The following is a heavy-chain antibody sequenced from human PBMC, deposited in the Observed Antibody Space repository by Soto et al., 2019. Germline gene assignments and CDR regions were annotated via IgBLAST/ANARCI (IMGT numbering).Heavy chain of an antibody. Sequence: SVKVSCKASGGTFSSYAISWVRQAPGRGLEWMGGIIPIFGTANYAQKFQGRVTITADESTSTAYMELSSLRSEDTAVYYCARDLSGYSSGWYVGYAFDIWGQGTMVTVSS. CDR1: GGTFSSYA. V-gene: IGHV1-69*13. D-gene: IGHD6-19*01. CDR3: ARDLSGYSSGWYVGYAFDI. CDR2: IIPIFGTA. J-gene: IGHJ3*02.